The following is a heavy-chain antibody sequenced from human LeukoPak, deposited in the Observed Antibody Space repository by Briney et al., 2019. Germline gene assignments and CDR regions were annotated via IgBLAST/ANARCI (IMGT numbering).Heavy chain of an antibody. CDR2: IYYSGST. CDR1: GGSISSSSYY. J-gene: IGHJ6*03. D-gene: IGHD3-22*01. CDR3: ARSYDSSGYYPHYYYYMDV. V-gene: IGHV4-39*01. Sequence: SETLSLTCTVSGGSISSSSYYWGWIRQPPGKGLEWIGSIYYSGSTYYNPSLKSRVTISVDTSKNQFSLKLSSVTAADTAVYYCARSYDSSGYYPHYYYYMDVWGKGTTVTVSS.